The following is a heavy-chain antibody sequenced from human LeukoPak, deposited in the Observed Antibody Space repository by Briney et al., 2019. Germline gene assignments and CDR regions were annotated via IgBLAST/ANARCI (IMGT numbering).Heavy chain of an antibody. Sequence: PSETLSLTCTVSGGSISSSSYYWGWIRQPPGKGLEWIGYIYYSGSTNYNPSLKSRVTISVDTSKNQFSLKLSSVTAADTAVYYCARDSGYSSGWYNYWYFDLWGRGTLVTVSS. CDR3: ARDSGYSSGWYNYWYFDL. D-gene: IGHD6-19*01. CDR2: IYYSGST. J-gene: IGHJ2*01. CDR1: GGSISSSSYY. V-gene: IGHV4-61*01.